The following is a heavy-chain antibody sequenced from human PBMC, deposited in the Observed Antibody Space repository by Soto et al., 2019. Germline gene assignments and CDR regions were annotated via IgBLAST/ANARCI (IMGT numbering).Heavy chain of an antibody. V-gene: IGHV3-23*01. Sequence: GGSLRLSCAASGFTFSNYAMSWVRQAPGKGLEWVSGISGSGDNTYYGASAKGRFTISRDNSKDTLYLQMNSLRAEDTAIYYCAKDHRGYVSTWTASWGQGTLVTVSS. J-gene: IGHJ5*02. CDR2: ISGSGDNT. D-gene: IGHD6-13*01. CDR3: AKDHRGYVSTWTAS. CDR1: GFTFSNYA.